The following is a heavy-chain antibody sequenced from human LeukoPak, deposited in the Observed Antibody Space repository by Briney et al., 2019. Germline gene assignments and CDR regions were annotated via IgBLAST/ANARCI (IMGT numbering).Heavy chain of an antibody. CDR3: ARDWDYYDSSGYPW. J-gene: IGHJ4*02. D-gene: IGHD3-22*01. V-gene: IGHV1-2*02. CDR1: GYTFTGYY. Sequence: ASVKVSCKASGYTFTGYYMHWVRQAPGQGLEWMGWINPNSGGTNYAQKFQGRVTMTRDTSISTAYVELSRLRSDDTAVYYCARDWDYYDSSGYPWWGQGTLVTVSS. CDR2: INPNSGGT.